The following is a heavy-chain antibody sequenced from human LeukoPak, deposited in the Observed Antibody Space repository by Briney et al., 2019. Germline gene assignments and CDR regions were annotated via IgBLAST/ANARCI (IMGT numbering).Heavy chain of an antibody. D-gene: IGHD4-17*01. CDR2: ISYDGSNK. J-gene: IGHJ4*02. V-gene: IGHV3-30*18. CDR3: AKDGDYGLCDY. Sequence: GGSLRLSCAASGFTFSSYAMSWVRQAPGEGLEWVAVISYDGSNKYYADSVKGRFTISRDNSKNTLYLQMNSLRAEDTAVYYCAKDGDYGLCDYWGQGTLVTVSS. CDR1: GFTFSSYA.